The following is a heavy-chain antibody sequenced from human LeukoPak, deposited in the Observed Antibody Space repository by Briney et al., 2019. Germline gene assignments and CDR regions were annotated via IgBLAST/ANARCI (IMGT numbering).Heavy chain of an antibody. V-gene: IGHV1-2*02. CDR1: GYTFTGYY. CDR2: INPKSGGT. CDR3: ASTGPPPYISGWSSATVYYFES. Sequence: ASVKVSRKASGYTFTGYYMHWVRQAPGQGLEWMGWINPKSGGTNYAQKFQGRVTMTRDTSISTAYMELSRLRSDDTAVYYCASTGPPPYISGWSSATVYYFESWGQGTLVTVSS. D-gene: IGHD6-19*01. J-gene: IGHJ4*02.